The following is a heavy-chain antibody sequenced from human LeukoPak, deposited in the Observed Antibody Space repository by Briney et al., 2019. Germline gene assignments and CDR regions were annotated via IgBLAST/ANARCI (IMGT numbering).Heavy chain of an antibody. V-gene: IGHV5-51*01. J-gene: IGHJ4*02. D-gene: IGHD6-19*01. CDR1: GYSFTRYW. CDR3: ARHSRYSSGWNIDY. CDR2: IYPGDPDT. Sequence: GESLKISCKGPGYSFTRYWIGWVRQMPGKGLEWMGIIYPGDPDTRYSPSFQGQVTISADKSISTAYLQWSSLKASDTAMYYCARHSRYSSGWNIDYWGQGTLVTVSS.